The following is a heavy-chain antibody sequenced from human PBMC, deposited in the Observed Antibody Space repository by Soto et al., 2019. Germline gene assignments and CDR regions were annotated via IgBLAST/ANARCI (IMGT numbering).Heavy chain of an antibody. V-gene: IGHV3-23*01. Sequence: QLGGPLSLSCAASGFTFSSYAMSWARQAPGKGLEWVPAISGSGGRNYYAYSVKGRFTTSSDNTKNTLYLQMNSLGAEDTAVYYCAKGRTCFGGWLRFFDYWGQGTLVTVSS. J-gene: IGHJ4*02. CDR3: AKGRTCFGGWLRFFDY. D-gene: IGHD5-12*01. CDR2: ISGSGGRN. CDR1: GFTFSSYA.